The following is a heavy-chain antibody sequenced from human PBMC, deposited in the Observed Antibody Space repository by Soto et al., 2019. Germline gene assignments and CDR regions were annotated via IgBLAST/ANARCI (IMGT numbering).Heavy chain of an antibody. Sequence: GGSLRLFCAASGFTFSSYAMSWVRQAPGKGLEWVSAISGSGGSTYYADSVKGRFTISRDNSKNTLYLQMNSLRAEDTAVYYCAKDPRRDFWSGYYDYWGQGTLVTVSS. CDR1: GFTFSSYA. CDR3: AKDPRRDFWSGYYDY. CDR2: ISGSGGST. J-gene: IGHJ4*02. D-gene: IGHD3-3*01. V-gene: IGHV3-23*01.